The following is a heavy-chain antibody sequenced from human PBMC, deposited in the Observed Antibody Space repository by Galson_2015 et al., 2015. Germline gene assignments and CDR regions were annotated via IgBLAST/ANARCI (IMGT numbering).Heavy chain of an antibody. Sequence: ALRLSCAASGLTVSSNYMTWVRQAPGKGLEWVSVIYSGGNTYFADSVKGRFTISRDDSKNTVYLQMNSLRAEDTAKYYCARRVIAVGYYYGLDFWGQGTTVTVSS. V-gene: IGHV3-53*01. J-gene: IGHJ6*02. CDR1: GLTVSSNY. CDR3: ARRVIAVGYYYGLDF. D-gene: IGHD6-19*01. CDR2: IYSGGNT.